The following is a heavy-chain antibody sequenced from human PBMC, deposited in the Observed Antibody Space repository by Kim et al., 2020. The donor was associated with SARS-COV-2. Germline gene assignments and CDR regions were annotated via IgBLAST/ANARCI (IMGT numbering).Heavy chain of an antibody. D-gene: IGHD5-18*01. CDR2: ISYDGSNK. Sequence: GGSLRLSCAASGFTFSSYAMHWVRQAPGKGLEWVAVISYDGSNKYYADSVKGRFTISRDNSKNTLYLQMNSLRAEDTAVYYCARDSEIQLWSPRVEGGFQHWGQGTLVTVSS. V-gene: IGHV3-30*04. CDR3: ARDSEIQLWSPRVEGGFQH. CDR1: GFTFSSYA. J-gene: IGHJ1*01.